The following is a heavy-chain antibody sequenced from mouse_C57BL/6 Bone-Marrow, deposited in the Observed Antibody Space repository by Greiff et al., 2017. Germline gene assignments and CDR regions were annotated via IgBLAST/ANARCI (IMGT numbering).Heavy chain of an antibody. Sequence: EVKVVESGGGLVQPGESLKLSCESNEYEFPSHDMSWVRKTPEKRLELVAAINSDGGSTYYPDTMERRFIISRDNTKKTLYLQMSSLRSEDTALYYCARHPSYYGSSPWYFDVWGTGTTVTVSS. D-gene: IGHD1-1*01. J-gene: IGHJ1*03. CDR1: EYEFPSHD. CDR2: INSDGGST. CDR3: ARHPSYYGSSPWYFDV. V-gene: IGHV5-2*01.